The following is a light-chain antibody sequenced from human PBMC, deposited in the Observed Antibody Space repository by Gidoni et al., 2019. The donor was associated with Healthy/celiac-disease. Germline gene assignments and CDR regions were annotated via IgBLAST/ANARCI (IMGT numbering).Light chain of an antibody. CDR3: SSYTSSSTLLV. J-gene: IGLJ2*01. CDR1: SSDVGGYNY. V-gene: IGLV2-14*01. CDR2: DVS. Sequence: QSALPQPASVSGSPGQSNNISCTGTSSDVGGYNYVSWYQQHQGKAPKLMIYDVSNRPSGVSNRFSGSKSGNTASLTISGLQADDEADYYCSSYTSSSTLLVFGGGTKLTVL.